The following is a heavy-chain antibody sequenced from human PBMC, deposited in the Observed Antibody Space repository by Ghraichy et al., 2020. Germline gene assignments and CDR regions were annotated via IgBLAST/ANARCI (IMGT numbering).Heavy chain of an antibody. Sequence: GSLRLSCAVYGGSFSGYYWSWIRQPPGKGLEWIGEINHSGSTNYNPSLKSRVTISVDTSKNQFSLKLSSVTAADTAVYYCARGHYDFWSGYPRTGGMDVWGQGTTVTVSS. V-gene: IGHV4-34*01. D-gene: IGHD3-3*01. CDR1: GGSFSGYY. CDR3: ARGHYDFWSGYPRTGGMDV. CDR2: INHSGST. J-gene: IGHJ6*02.